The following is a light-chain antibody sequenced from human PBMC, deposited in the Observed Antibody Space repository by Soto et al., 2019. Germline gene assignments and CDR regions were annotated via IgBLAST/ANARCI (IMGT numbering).Light chain of an antibody. V-gene: IGKV1-6*01. Sequence: IHITQSPASLSASVGDRVTITCRTSETISTYVNWYQKKPGKAPKLLIYAASILQSGVPSRFSGSGHGTDFNLTISGLQTEDFATYFCLQDFNYPWTFGQGTKVDIK. CDR3: LQDFNYPWT. CDR1: ETISTY. J-gene: IGKJ1*01. CDR2: AAS.